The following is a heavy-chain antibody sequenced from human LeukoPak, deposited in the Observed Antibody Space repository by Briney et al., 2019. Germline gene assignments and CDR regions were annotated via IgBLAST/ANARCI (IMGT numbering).Heavy chain of an antibody. CDR1: GFTFSSYW. J-gene: IGHJ4*02. D-gene: IGHD3-22*01. CDR3: ARASSSGYRGADC. V-gene: IGHV3-7*01. CDR2: IKQDGSEK. Sequence: GGSLRLSCAASGFTFSSYWMSWVRQAPGKGLEWVANIKQDGSEKYYVDSVKGRFTISRDNAKNSLYLQMNSLRAEDTAVYYCARASSSGYRGADCWGQGTLVTVSS.